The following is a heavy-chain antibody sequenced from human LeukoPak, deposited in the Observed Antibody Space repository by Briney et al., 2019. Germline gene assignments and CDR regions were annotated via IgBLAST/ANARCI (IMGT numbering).Heavy chain of an antibody. D-gene: IGHD6-13*01. CDR2: IYTSGST. CDR3: ARDEQQLVSGYYFDY. J-gene: IGHJ4*02. CDR1: GGSISSYY. Sequence: SETLSLTCTVSGGSISSYYWSWIRQPAGKGLEWIGRIYTSGSTNYNPSLKSRVTMSVDTSKNQFSLKLSSVTAADTAMYYCARDEQQLVSGYYFDYWGQGTLVTVSS. V-gene: IGHV4-4*07.